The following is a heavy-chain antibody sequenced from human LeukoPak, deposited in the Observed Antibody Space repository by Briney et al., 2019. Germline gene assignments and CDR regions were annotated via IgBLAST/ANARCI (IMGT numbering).Heavy chain of an antibody. V-gene: IGHV3-15*01. CDR3: TTGTEYYGDSSFDC. CDR2: IKSKTDGGTT. D-gene: IGHD4-17*01. J-gene: IGHJ4*02. Sequence: PGGSLTLSCAASGFTFSNAWMSWVRQAAGKGLEWVGRIKSKTDGGTTDYAAPVKGRFTISRDDSKNTLYLQMNSLKTEYTAGYYFTTGTEYYGDSSFDCWGQGTLVTVSS. CDR1: GFTFSNAW.